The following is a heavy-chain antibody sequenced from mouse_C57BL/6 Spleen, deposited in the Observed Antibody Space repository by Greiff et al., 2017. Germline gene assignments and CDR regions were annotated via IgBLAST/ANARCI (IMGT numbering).Heavy chain of an antibody. CDR2: IWRGGST. CDR3: ARKEEGWAWFAY. CDR1: GFSLTSYG. V-gene: IGHV2-2*01. J-gene: IGHJ3*01. Sequence: VQLQQSGPGLVQPSPSLSITCTVSGFSLTSYGVHWVRQSPGKGLEWLGVIWRGGSTDYNAAFISRLSISKDNSKSQVFFKMNSLQADDTAIDYCARKEEGWAWFAYWGQGTLVTVSA.